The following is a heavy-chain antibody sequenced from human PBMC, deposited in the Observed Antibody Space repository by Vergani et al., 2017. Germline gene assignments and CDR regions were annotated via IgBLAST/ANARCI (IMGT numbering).Heavy chain of an antibody. CDR3: AREEVSTGGWFDP. CDR1: GGSISSYY. V-gene: IGHV4-59*01. D-gene: IGHD4-17*01. J-gene: IGHJ5*02. CDR2: IYYSGST. Sequence: QVQLQESGPGLVKPSETLSLTCTVSGGSISSYYWSWIRQPRGPGLEWIGDIYYSGSTNSNPSLKRRVTISVDTTKNQFALKLSSVTAADTAVYYCAREEVSTGGWFDPWGQGTLVTGSS.